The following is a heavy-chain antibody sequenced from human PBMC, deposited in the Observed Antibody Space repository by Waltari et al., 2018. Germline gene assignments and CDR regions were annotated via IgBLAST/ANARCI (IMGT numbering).Heavy chain of an antibody. D-gene: IGHD2-15*01. CDR2: VRGDGRS. V-gene: IGHV4-4*02. CDR3: ARDRGRGLYLDT. Sequence: QLQLQASGPGLVKPSGTLSLTCDFPGDSMRSTACWSWVRQSPRKGLEWLGQVRGDGRSNYNPSFASRVTVSLDTSNNQFSLRMTSATAADTAMYYCARDRGRGLYLDTWGPGTLVTVSP. J-gene: IGHJ5*02. CDR1: GDSMRSTAC.